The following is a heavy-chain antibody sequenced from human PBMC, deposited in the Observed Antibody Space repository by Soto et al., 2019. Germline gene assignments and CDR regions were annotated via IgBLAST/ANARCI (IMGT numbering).Heavy chain of an antibody. J-gene: IGHJ4*02. Sequence: GASVKVSCKASGYIFTSYAMHWVRQAPGQRLEWMGWINAGNGNTKYSQKFQGRVTTTRDTSASTAYMELSSLRSEDTAVYYRARVGAAAGPYYFDYWGQGTLVTVSS. V-gene: IGHV1-3*01. CDR3: ARVGAAAGPYYFDY. CDR1: GYIFTSYA. D-gene: IGHD6-13*01. CDR2: INAGNGNT.